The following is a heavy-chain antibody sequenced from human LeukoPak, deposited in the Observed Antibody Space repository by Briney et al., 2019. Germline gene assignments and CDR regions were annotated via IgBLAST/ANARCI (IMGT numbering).Heavy chain of an antibody. CDR2: ISKSGDIT. CDR1: GFTFTYYA. J-gene: IGHJ4*02. Sequence: PGGSLRLSCAASGFTFTYYAMTWVRQAPGKGLEWISGISKSGDITFYADSVKGRFTISRDTSKSAVYLQMNNLGAEDTAVYYCAKDASTTNNFYFFGYWGQGALATVSS. D-gene: IGHD1-1*01. CDR3: AKDASTTNNFYFFGY. V-gene: IGHV3-23*01.